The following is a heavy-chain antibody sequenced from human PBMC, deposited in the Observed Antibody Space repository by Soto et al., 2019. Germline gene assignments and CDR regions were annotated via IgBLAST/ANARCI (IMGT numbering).Heavy chain of an antibody. CDR3: ASKAAAARLVFWYFDL. D-gene: IGHD6-6*01. J-gene: IGHJ2*01. Sequence: ASVKVSCKVSGYTLTELSMHWVRQAPGKGLEWMGGFDPEDGETIYAQKFQGRVTMTEDTSTDTAYMELSSLRSEDTAVYYCASKAAAARLVFWYFDLWGRGTLVTVSS. CDR1: GYTLTELS. CDR2: FDPEDGET. V-gene: IGHV1-24*01.